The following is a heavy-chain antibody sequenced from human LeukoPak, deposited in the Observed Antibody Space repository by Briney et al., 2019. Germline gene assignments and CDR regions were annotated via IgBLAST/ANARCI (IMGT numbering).Heavy chain of an antibody. D-gene: IGHD2-2*01. CDR3: ARGGRGVPAASDY. J-gene: IGHJ4*02. CDR2: INTDGTNT. V-gene: IGHV3-74*01. Sequence: PGGSLRLSCAASGFTFSSYAMHWVRQAPGKGLVWVSRINTDGTNTGYADSVKGRFTISRDTSKNTVYLQMNSLRAEDTAVYYCARGGRGVPAASDYWGQGILVTVSS. CDR1: GFTFSSYA.